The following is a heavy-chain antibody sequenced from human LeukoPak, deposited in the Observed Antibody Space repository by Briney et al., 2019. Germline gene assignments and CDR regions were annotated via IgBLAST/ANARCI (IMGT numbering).Heavy chain of an antibody. D-gene: IGHD3-22*01. CDR2: IYSGGST. Sequence: PGGSLRLSCAASGFTVSSNYMSWVRQAPGKGLEWVSVIYSGGSTYYADSVKGRFTISRDNSKNTLYLQMNSLRAEDTAVYYCAKDRVMVTMIVVVIPYYMDVWGKGTTVTVSS. CDR1: GFTVSSNY. CDR3: AKDRVMVTMIVVVIPYYMDV. J-gene: IGHJ6*03. V-gene: IGHV3-53*01.